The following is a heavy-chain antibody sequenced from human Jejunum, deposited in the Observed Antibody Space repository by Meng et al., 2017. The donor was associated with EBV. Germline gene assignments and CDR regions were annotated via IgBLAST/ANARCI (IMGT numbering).Heavy chain of an antibody. CDR2: YSTGGST. Sequence: HVSVPERGMPPKTLSVTCTVSGGSLTSSSSDWPRIRHPLGKGLEWFGTYSTGGSTDYPPSLKSRVTISVDTSKNQFSLTLISVTAADTAAYYCARQGPSGRTFDYWGQGTLVTVSS. V-gene: IGHV4-39*01. CDR1: GGSLTSSSSD. D-gene: IGHD1-26*01. CDR3: ARQGPSGRTFDY. J-gene: IGHJ4*02.